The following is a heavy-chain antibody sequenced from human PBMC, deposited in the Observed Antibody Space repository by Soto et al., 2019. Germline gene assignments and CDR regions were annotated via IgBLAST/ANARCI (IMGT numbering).Heavy chain of an antibody. CDR1: GFKFNYYA. J-gene: IGHJ4*02. D-gene: IGHD3-16*01. Sequence: EVQLVESGGGLVQPGGSLRLSCAASGFKFNYYAMNWVRQVPGKGLEWVSYISATSAKIDYADSVKGRFTISRDNARNSLYLEMNSLRDEDTVVYHWGADSSYGRHWVSHFDQWGRGTLVTVSS. CDR3: GADSSYGRHWVSHFDQ. V-gene: IGHV3-48*02. CDR2: ISATSAKI.